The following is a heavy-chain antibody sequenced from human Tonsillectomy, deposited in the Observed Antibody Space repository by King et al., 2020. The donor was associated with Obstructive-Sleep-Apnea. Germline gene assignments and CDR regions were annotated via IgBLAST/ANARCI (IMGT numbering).Heavy chain of an antibody. D-gene: IGHD2-15*01. Sequence: VQLQESGPGLVKPSETLSLTCSVSGGSISSYYWSWIRQPAGKRLEWIGRMYSSGSTNYNPSLKSRVTMSVDRSKKQFSLKLGSVTAADTAVYYCARDDGQGPVVGPFDIWGQGALVIGSS. CDR3: ARDDGQGPVVGPFDI. V-gene: IGHV4-4*07. J-gene: IGHJ3*02. CDR1: GGSISSYY. CDR2: MYSSGST.